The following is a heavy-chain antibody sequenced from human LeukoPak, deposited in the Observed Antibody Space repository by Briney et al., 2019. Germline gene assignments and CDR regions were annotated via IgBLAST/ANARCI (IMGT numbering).Heavy chain of an antibody. CDR3: ASALYYFYMDV. Sequence: PSETLSLTCTVSGGSVSSGGYCWSWVRQHPGKGLEWIGYIYYSGSTYYNPSLKSRVTISLDTSKNHFSLTLSSVTAADTAVYYCASALYYFYMDVWGKGTTVTVSS. J-gene: IGHJ6*03. CDR2: IYYSGST. V-gene: IGHV4-31*03. CDR1: GGSVSSGGYC.